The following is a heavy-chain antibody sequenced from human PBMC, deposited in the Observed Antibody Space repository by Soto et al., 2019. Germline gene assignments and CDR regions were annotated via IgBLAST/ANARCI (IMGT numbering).Heavy chain of an antibody. CDR3: GRGRSGQIVVFY. CDR2: IGPESGAT. V-gene: IGHV1-2*02. D-gene: IGHD1-26*01. J-gene: IGHJ4*02. CDR1: GYTFTGHY. Sequence: ASVKVSCKASGYTFTGHYIHWVRQAPGQGPEWMGEIGPESGATRYAQRFQGRVTMTRDMSITTVYMELNNLSPDDTAVYYCGRGRSGQIVVFYWGQGTPVTVSS.